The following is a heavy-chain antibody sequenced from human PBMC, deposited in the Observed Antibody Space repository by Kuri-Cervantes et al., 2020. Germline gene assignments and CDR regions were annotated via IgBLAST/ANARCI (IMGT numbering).Heavy chain of an antibody. D-gene: IGHD6-19*01. CDR2: INHSGST. CDR1: GGSFSGYY. J-gene: IGHJ4*02. CDR3: AKTYGYSSVGFDFDY. Sequence: SQTLSLTCAVYGGSFSGYYWSWIRQPPGKGLEWIGEINHSGSTNYNPSLKSRVTISVDTSKNQFSLKLSSVTAADTAVYYCAKTYGYSSVGFDFDYWGQGTLVTVSS. V-gene: IGHV4-34*01.